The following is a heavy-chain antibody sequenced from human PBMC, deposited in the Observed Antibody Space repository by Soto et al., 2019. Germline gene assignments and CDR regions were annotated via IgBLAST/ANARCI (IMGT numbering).Heavy chain of an antibody. CDR2: IYHSGST. CDR1: GGSFSGYY. CDR3: ARWWMYAPRFDP. V-gene: IGHV4-34*01. Sequence: SETLSLTCAVYGGSFSGYYWTWIRQPPGKGLEWIGYIYHSGSTYYNPSLKSRVTISVDRSKNQFSLKLSSVTAADTAVYYCARWWMYAPRFDPWGQGIRVTVAS. J-gene: IGHJ5*02. D-gene: IGHD2-8*01.